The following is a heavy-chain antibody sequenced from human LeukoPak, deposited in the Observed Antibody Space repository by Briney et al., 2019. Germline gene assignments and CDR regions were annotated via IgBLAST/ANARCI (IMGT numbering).Heavy chain of an antibody. J-gene: IGHJ4*02. D-gene: IGHD5-18*01. CDR3: ARDQWIQTKPGPFYY. CDR2: IYYSGST. CDR1: GGSISSGDYY. Sequence: SETLSLTCTVSGGSISSGDYYWSWIRQPPGKGLEWIGYIYYSGSTYYNPSLKSRVTISVDTSKNQFSLKLSSVTAADTAVYYCARDQWIQTKPGPFYYWGQGTLVTVSS. V-gene: IGHV4-30-4*01.